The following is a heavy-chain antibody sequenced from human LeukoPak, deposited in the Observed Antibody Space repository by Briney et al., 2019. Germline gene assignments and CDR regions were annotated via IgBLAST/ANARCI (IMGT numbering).Heavy chain of an antibody. CDR2: IYTSGST. CDR1: GGSISSGSYY. CDR3: ARIKSGYSETFDY. Sequence: SETLSLTCTVSGGSISSGSYYWSWIRQPAGKGLEWIGRIYTSGSTNYNPSLKSRVTISVDTSKNQFSLKLSSVTAADTAVYYCARIKSGYSETFDYWGQGTLVTVSS. D-gene: IGHD3-3*01. V-gene: IGHV4-61*02. J-gene: IGHJ4*02.